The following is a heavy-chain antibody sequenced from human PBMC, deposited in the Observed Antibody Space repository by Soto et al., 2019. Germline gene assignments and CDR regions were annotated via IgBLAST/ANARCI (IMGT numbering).Heavy chain of an antibody. CDR3: TRVGYGGPDYYYYGMDV. Sequence: PGGSLRLSCTASGFTFGDYAMSWFRQAPGKGLEWVGFIRSKAYGGTTEYAASVKGRFTISRDDSKSIAYLQMNSLKTEDTAVYYCTRVGYGGPDYYYYGMDVWGQGTTVTVSS. CDR1: GFTFGDYA. J-gene: IGHJ6*02. CDR2: IRSKAYGGTT. V-gene: IGHV3-49*03. D-gene: IGHD2-15*01.